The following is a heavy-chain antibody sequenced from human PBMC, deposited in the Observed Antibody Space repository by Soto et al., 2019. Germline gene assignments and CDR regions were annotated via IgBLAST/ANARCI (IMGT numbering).Heavy chain of an antibody. Sequence: EVQLLESGGGLVQPGGSLRLSCAASGFTFSSYSMNWIRQAPGKWLEWVSYISSSSSTIYYADSVKGRFTISRDNAKNSLYLQRNCLRAEDTAVYYWASLSLEWLLFASWGRGTLVTVSS. CDR3: ASLSLEWLLFAS. J-gene: IGHJ2*01. D-gene: IGHD3-3*01. CDR2: ISSSSSTI. V-gene: IGHV3-48*01. CDR1: GFTFSSYS.